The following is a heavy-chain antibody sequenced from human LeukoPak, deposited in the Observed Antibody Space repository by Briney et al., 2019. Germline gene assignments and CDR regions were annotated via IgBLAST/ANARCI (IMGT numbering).Heavy chain of an antibody. CDR1: GGSISSSSYY. CDR2: IYYSGST. CDR3: ARDAQELSSPALDY. V-gene: IGHV4-39*07. D-gene: IGHD3-16*02. J-gene: IGHJ4*02. Sequence: SETLSLTCTVSGGSISSSSYYWGWIRQPPGKGLEWIGSIYYSGSTYYNPSLKSRVTISVDTSKNQFSLKLSSVTAADTAVYYCARDAQELSSPALDYWGQGTLVTVPS.